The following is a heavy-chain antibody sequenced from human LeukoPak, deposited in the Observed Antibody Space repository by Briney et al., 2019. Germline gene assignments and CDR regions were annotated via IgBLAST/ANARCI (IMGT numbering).Heavy chain of an antibody. CDR1: GFTFSTYG. V-gene: IGHV3-30*18. Sequence: HPGGSLRLSCAASGFTFSTYGMHWVRQAPGKGLEWVAVISYDGSNKYYADSVKGRFTISRDNSKNTLYLQMNSLRAENTAVYYCAKDFPASCRGDCYFVYWGQGTLVTASP. D-gene: IGHD2-21*02. CDR2: ISYDGSNK. CDR3: AKDFPASCRGDCYFVY. J-gene: IGHJ4*02.